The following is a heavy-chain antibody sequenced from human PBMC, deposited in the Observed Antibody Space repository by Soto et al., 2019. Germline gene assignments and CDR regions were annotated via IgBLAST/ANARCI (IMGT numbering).Heavy chain of an antibody. Sequence: EVQLVESGGGLVKPGRSLRLSCTASGFTFGDYAMSWFRQAPGKGLEWVGFIRSKADGGKTEYATSVKGRFTISRDDSKSIAYLQMNSLKTEDTAVYYCTRLGFSYSDSSGYYYSDAFDIWGQGTMVTVSS. CDR1: GFTFGDYA. J-gene: IGHJ3*02. CDR3: TRLGFSYSDSSGYYYSDAFDI. V-gene: IGHV3-49*05. CDR2: IRSKADGGKT. D-gene: IGHD3-22*01.